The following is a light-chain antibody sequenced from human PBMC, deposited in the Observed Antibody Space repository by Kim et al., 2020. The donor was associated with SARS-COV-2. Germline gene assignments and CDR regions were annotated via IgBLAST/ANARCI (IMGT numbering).Light chain of an antibody. CDR1: QSVSSSH. J-gene: IGKJ2*01. CDR2: GAS. CDR3: QQYDTSLYT. Sequence: LSPGERATLYCRASQSVSSSHLAWYQQKPGQAPRLLIDGASSRATGVPDRFSGSGSGTDFTLTISRLEPEDFGVYYCQQYDTSLYTFGQGTKLEI. V-gene: IGKV3-20*01.